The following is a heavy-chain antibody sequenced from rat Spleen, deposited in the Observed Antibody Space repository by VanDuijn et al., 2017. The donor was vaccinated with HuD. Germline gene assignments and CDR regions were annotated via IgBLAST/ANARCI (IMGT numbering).Heavy chain of an antibody. CDR2: IWSGGST. CDR1: GFSLSNYG. Sequence: VQLKESGPGLVQPSQTLSLTCTVSGFSLSNYGVLWVRQPPGKGLEWMGVIWSGGSTAYNSLLKSRLSISRDTSTSQVFLKMNSLQTEDTATYYCVRAGYNFDYWGQGVMVTVSS. CDR3: VRAGYNFDY. D-gene: IGHD2-3*01. V-gene: IGHV2S63*01. J-gene: IGHJ2*01.